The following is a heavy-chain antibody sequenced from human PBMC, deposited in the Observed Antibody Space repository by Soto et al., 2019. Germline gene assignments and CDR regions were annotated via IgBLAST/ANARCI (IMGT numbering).Heavy chain of an antibody. D-gene: IGHD2-21*01. J-gene: IGHJ3*02. CDR1: GFTFSNAW. Sequence: GGSLRLSCAASGFTFSNAWMNWVRQAPGKGLEWVGRIKSKTDGGTTDYAAPVKGRFTISRDDSKNTLYLQMNSLKTEDTAVYYCTAFDHIVDDAFDIWGQGTMVTVSS. CDR2: IKSKTDGGTT. CDR3: TAFDHIVDDAFDI. V-gene: IGHV3-15*07.